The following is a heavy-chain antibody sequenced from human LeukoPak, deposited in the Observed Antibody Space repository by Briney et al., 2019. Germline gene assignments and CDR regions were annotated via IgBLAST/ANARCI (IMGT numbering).Heavy chain of an antibody. CDR2: IYYSGST. Sequence: SETLSLTCTVSGVSIISSSYYWGWIRQPPGKGLEWIGSIYYSGSTNYNPSLKSRVTVSVDTSMNQFSLNLTSMTAADTAVYYCARGSLAAGTSPFDYWGQGTLVTVSS. CDR1: GVSIISSSYY. D-gene: IGHD6-19*01. CDR3: ARGSLAAGTSPFDY. J-gene: IGHJ4*02. V-gene: IGHV4-39*07.